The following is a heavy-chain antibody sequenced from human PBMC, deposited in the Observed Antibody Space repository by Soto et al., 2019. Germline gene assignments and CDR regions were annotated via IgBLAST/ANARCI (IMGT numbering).Heavy chain of an antibody. Sequence: PGGSLRLSCAASGFTFSSYIMTWVRQAPGKGLEWVSTISSGSSYIYYADSVKGRFTISRDDANNSLYLQMNSLRADDTAVYYCARGSTITPFWGQATLVTV. CDR1: GFTFSSYI. V-gene: IGHV3-21*01. J-gene: IGHJ4*02. D-gene: IGHD5-12*01. CDR3: ARGSTITPF. CDR2: ISSGSSYI.